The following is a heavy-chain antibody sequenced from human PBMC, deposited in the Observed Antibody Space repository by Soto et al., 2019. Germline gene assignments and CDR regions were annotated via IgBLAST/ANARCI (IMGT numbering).Heavy chain of an antibody. D-gene: IGHD4-17*01. J-gene: IGHJ4*02. CDR2: IYYSGST. CDR3: ARVIDYGDLTAAAIDY. CDR1: GGSISSGGYY. Sequence: QVQLQESGPGLVKPSQTLSLTCTVSGGSISSGGYYWSWIRQHPGKGLEWIGYIYYSGSTYYNPSLQSRVTISVDTSKNQFSLKLSSVTAADTAVYYCARVIDYGDLTAAAIDYWGQGTLVTVSS. V-gene: IGHV4-31*03.